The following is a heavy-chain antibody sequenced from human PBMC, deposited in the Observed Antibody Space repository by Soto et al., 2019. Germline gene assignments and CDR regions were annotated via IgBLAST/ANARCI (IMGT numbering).Heavy chain of an antibody. Sequence: QVQLKQSGPEVRKPGASVRVSCKASGYIFTNFGISWVRQAPGQGLAWMGWISGYNDNTHYAQKLQGKHSKTTDTSTGTAYMDQSSLRSDDTAIYYCVRDSSSWFYYYYGMDVWGQGTTVTVSS. J-gene: IGHJ6*02. CDR2: ISGYNDNT. D-gene: IGHD6-13*01. CDR1: GYIFTNFG. CDR3: VRDSSSWFYYYYGMDV. V-gene: IGHV1-18*01.